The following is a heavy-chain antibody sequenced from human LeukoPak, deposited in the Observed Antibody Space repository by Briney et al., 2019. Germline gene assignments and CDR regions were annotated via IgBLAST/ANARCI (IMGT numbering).Heavy chain of an antibody. Sequence: GGSLRLSCAASGFTFSSYAMNWVRQAPGKGLEWVAVISYDGSNKYYADSVKGRFTISRDNAKNSLYLQMSSLRAEDTAVYYCARDRGYYDSSAYDYWGQGTLVTVSS. CDR3: ARDRGYYDSSAYDY. CDR1: GFTFSSYA. D-gene: IGHD3-22*01. J-gene: IGHJ4*02. CDR2: ISYDGSNK. V-gene: IGHV3-30-3*01.